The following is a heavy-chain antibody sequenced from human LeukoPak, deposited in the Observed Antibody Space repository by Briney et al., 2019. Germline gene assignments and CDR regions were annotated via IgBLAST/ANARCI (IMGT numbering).Heavy chain of an antibody. J-gene: IGHJ5*02. V-gene: IGHV3-7*03. Sequence: GGSLRLSCAASGFTFSSYWMSWVRQAPGKGLEWVANIKQDGSEKYYVDSVKGRLTISRDNAKNSLYLQMNSLRAEDTAVYYCAGDIVVPAAIGWFDPWGQGTLVTVSS. CDR2: IKQDGSEK. CDR1: GFTFSSYW. D-gene: IGHD2-2*01. CDR3: AGDIVVPAAIGWFDP.